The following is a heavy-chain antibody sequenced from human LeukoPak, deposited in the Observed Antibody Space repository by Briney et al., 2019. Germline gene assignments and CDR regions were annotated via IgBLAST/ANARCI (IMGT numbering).Heavy chain of an antibody. CDR3: ARGGYSSGWYWFDP. CDR1: GGSISSSSYY. V-gene: IGHV4-39*07. J-gene: IGHJ5*02. D-gene: IGHD6-19*01. Sequence: PSETLSLTCTVSGGSISSSSYYWGWIRQPPGKGLEWIGSIYYSGSTYYNPSLKSRVTISVDTSKNQFSLKLSSVTAADTAVYYCARGGYSSGWYWFDPWGQGTLVTVSS. CDR2: IYYSGST.